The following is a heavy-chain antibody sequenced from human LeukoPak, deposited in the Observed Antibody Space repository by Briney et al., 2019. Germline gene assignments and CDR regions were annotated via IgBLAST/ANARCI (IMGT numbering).Heavy chain of an antibody. CDR1: GGTFSSYA. J-gene: IGHJ3*02. CDR2: IIPIFGTV. Sequence: GASVKVSCKASGGTFSSYAISWVRQAPGQGLEWMGGIIPIFGTVNYAQKFQGRVTITTDESTSTAYMELSSLRSEDTAVYYCARGGFLGYCSSTSCPAENAFDIWGQGTMVTVSS. D-gene: IGHD2-2*01. V-gene: IGHV1-69*05. CDR3: ARGGFLGYCSSTSCPAENAFDI.